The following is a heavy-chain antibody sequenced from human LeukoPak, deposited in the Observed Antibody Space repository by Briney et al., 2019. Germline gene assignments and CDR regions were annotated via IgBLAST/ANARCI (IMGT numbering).Heavy chain of an antibody. D-gene: IGHD5-18*01. CDR1: GYTFTSYG. V-gene: IGHV1-18*01. Sequence: ASEKVSCKDSGYTFTSYGISWVRQAPGRGLEWMGWISAYNGNTNYAQKLQGRVTMTTDTSTSTAYMELRSLRSDDTAVYYCARDGYSYGSDAFDIWGQGTMVTVSS. CDR2: ISAYNGNT. CDR3: ARDGYSYGSDAFDI. J-gene: IGHJ3*02.